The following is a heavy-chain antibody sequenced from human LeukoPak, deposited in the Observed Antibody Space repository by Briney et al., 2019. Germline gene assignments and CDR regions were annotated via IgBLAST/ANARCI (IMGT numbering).Heavy chain of an antibody. CDR2: ISSRGGTT. Sequence: GGSLRLSCAASGFTFSTYDMSWVRQAPGKGLEWVSGISSRGGTTYYADSVKGRFNISRDNSNYTLYLQMDSLRAEDTAVYFCAKDSPALGPFDYWGQGTLVTVSS. D-gene: IGHD5-18*01. J-gene: IGHJ4*02. V-gene: IGHV3-23*01. CDR1: GFTFSTYD. CDR3: AKDSPALGPFDY.